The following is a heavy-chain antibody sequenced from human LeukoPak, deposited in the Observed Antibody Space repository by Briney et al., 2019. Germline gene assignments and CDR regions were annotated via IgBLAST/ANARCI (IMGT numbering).Heavy chain of an antibody. Sequence: SVKVSCKASGGTFSSYAISWVRQAPGRGLEWMGGIIPIFGTANYAQEFQGRVTITTDESTSTAYMELSSLRSEDTAVYYCARVPHSSLDYYYYMDVWGKGTTVTVSS. J-gene: IGHJ6*03. V-gene: IGHV1-69*05. CDR1: GGTFSSYA. D-gene: IGHD6-13*01. CDR2: IIPIFGTA. CDR3: ARVPHSSLDYYYYMDV.